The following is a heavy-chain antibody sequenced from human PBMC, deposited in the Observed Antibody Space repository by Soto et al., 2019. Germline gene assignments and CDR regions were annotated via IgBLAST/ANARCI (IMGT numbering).Heavy chain of an antibody. J-gene: IGHJ4*02. Sequence: GGSLRLSCSASGFTFSSYAMHWVRQAPGKGLEYVSAISSNGGSTYYADSVKGRFTISRDNSKNTLYLQMSSLRAEDTAVYYCVKGPDYGDFDYWGQGTLVTVSS. CDR3: VKGPDYGDFDY. D-gene: IGHD4-17*01. V-gene: IGHV3-64D*09. CDR1: GFTFSSYA. CDR2: ISSNGGST.